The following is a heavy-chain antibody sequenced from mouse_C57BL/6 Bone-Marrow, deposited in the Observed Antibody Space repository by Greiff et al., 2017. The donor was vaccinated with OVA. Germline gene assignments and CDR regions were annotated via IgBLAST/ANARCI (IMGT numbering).Heavy chain of an antibody. D-gene: IGHD1-1*01. J-gene: IGHJ3*01. CDR2: IYPRDGST. Sequence: VKLMESGPELVKPGASVKLSCKASGYTFTSYDINWVKQRPGQGLEWIGWIYPRDGSTKYNEKFKGKATLTVDTSSSTAYMELHSLTSEDSAVYFCASTGSSPFAYWGQGTLVTVSA. V-gene: IGHV1-85*01. CDR1: GYTFTSYD. CDR3: ASTGSSPFAY.